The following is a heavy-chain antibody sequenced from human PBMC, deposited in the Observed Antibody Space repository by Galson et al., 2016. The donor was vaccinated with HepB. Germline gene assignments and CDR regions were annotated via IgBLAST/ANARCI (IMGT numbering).Heavy chain of an antibody. CDR2: IDYSGST. CDR3: AREPAATGYAFDI. J-gene: IGHJ3*02. CDR1: GGSISTFY. V-gene: IGHV4-59*01. D-gene: IGHD3-9*01. Sequence: TLSLTCTVSGGSISTFYWSWIRQPPGKGLEWIGYIDYSGSTNFNPSLKSRVTISIDTSKNQFSLRLSSVTAADTAVYYCAREPAATGYAFDIWGQGTMVTVSS.